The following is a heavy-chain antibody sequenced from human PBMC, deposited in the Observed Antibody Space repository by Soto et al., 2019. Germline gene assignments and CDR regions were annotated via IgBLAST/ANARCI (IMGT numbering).Heavy chain of an antibody. CDR3: ARVSAYSYGTYYFDY. J-gene: IGHJ4*02. CDR2: IIPIFGTA. D-gene: IGHD5-18*01. V-gene: IGHV1-69*06. CDR1: GGTFSSYA. Sequence: SVKVSCKASGGTFSSYAISWVRQAPGQGLEWMGGIIPIFGTANYAQKFQGRVTITADKSTSTAYMELSSLRSEDTAVYYCARVSAYSYGTYYFDYWGQGTLVTVSS.